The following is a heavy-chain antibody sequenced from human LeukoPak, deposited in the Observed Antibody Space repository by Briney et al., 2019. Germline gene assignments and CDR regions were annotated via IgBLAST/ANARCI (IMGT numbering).Heavy chain of an antibody. D-gene: IGHD6-6*01. J-gene: IGHJ6*03. Sequence: PSETLSLTCTVSGGSISSYYWSWIRQPPGKGLEWIGYIYYSGSTNYNPSLKRRVTISVDTSKNQFSLKLSSVTAADTAVYYCARGRLAARFSYYYYYYYMDVWGKGTTVTVSS. CDR1: GGSISSYY. CDR3: ARGRLAARFSYYYYYYYMDV. CDR2: IYYSGST. V-gene: IGHV4-59*12.